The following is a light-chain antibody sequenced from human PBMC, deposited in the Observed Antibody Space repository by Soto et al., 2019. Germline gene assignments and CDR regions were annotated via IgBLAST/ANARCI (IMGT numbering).Light chain of an antibody. Sequence: GDRVTLTCRASQSISSYLNWYQQKPGKAPKLLIYAASSLQSGVPSRFSGSGSGTDFTLTISSLQPKDFATYYCQQRKTFGQGTKVEIK. J-gene: IGKJ1*01. CDR1: QSISSY. CDR2: AAS. CDR3: QQRKT. V-gene: IGKV1-39*01.